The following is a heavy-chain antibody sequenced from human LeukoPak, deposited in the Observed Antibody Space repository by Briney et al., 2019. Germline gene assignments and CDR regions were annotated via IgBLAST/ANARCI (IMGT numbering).Heavy chain of an antibody. Sequence: ASVKVSCKASGYTFTSYYMHWVRQAPGQGLEWMGIINPSGGSTSYAQKFQRRVTMTSDTSTSTVYMELSSLRSEDTAVYYCARDSAAAGTFDYWGQGTLVTVSS. D-gene: IGHD6-13*01. CDR1: GYTFTSYY. CDR3: ARDSAAAGTFDY. CDR2: INPSGGST. V-gene: IGHV1-46*01. J-gene: IGHJ4*02.